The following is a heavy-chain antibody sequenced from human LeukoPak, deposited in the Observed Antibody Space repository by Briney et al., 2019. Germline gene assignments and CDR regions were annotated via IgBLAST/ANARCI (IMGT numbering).Heavy chain of an antibody. D-gene: IGHD6-13*01. V-gene: IGHV4-4*07. Sequence: PSETLSLTCTVSGSSISSYYWSWIRQPAGKGLEWIGRFYTSGSTNYNPSLKSRVTMSVDTSKNQFSLKLSSVTAADTAVYYCARDTGYSSSWHGAYYYMDVWGKGTTVTVSS. CDR3: ARDTGYSSSWHGAYYYMDV. CDR1: GSSISSYY. J-gene: IGHJ6*03. CDR2: FYTSGST.